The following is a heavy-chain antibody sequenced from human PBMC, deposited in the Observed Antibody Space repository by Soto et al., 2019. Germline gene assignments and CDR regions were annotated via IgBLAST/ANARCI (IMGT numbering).Heavy chain of an antibody. D-gene: IGHD3-10*01. Sequence: QVQLVQSGAEVKKPGASVKVSCKASGYTFTGYYMHWVRQAPGQGLEWMGWINPNSGGTNYAQKLQGRVTMTRDASFSTAYMELSRLRSDDTAVYYCARGGLLWFGELPRAGGYDYWGQGTLVTVSS. CDR1: GYTFTGYY. V-gene: IGHV1-2*02. CDR2: INPNSGGT. CDR3: ARGGLLWFGELPRAGGYDY. J-gene: IGHJ4*02.